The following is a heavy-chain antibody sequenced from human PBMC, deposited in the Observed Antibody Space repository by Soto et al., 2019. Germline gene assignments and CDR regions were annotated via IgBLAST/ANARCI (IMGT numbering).Heavy chain of an antibody. CDR1: GGSVSSNSYY. J-gene: IGHJ5*02. V-gene: IGHV4-39*01. D-gene: IGHD3-10*01. Sequence: SETLSLTCTVSGGSVSSNSYYWGWIRQPPGKGLEWIESIYYSGSTYYNPSLKSRVTISVDTSKNQFSLKLSSVTAADTAVYYCASRGSPYYGSGSYRGSYWFDPWGQGTLVTVSS. CDR2: IYYSGST. CDR3: ASRGSPYYGSGSYRGSYWFDP.